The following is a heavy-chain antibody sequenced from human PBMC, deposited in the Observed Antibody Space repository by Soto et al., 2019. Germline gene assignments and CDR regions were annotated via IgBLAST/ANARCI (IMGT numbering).Heavy chain of an antibody. CDR2: INHSGRI. D-gene: IGHD3-3*01. V-gene: IGHV4-34*01. CDR3: LGWLGTKWFDP. Sequence: SETRSLTCAVYGGSFSSFFWSWIRQSPGRGLEWLGEINHSGRIQYNPSLKGRVTISVDTSKNQFSLKLKLTSVTAADTAVYYCLGWLGTKWFDPWGQGTLVTVSS. CDR1: GGSFSSFF. J-gene: IGHJ5*02.